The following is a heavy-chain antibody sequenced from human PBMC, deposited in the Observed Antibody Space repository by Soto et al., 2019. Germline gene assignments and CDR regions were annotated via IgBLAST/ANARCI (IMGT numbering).Heavy chain of an antibody. CDR2: ISGSGDST. D-gene: IGHD3-3*01. CDR3: AKAALRFGDS. J-gene: IGHJ4*02. CDR1: GFTFSSSA. Sequence: LRLSCAASGFTFSSSAMTWVRQAPGKGLEWVSTISGSGDSTYYAGSVKGRFTISRDNSKDTLYLQMNSLRAEDTALYYCAKAALRFGDSWGQGTLVTVSS. V-gene: IGHV3-23*01.